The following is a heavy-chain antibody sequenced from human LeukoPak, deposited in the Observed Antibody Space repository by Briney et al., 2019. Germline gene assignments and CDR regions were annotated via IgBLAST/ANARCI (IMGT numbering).Heavy chain of an antibody. D-gene: IGHD2-21*01. CDR1: GFTFSSCS. J-gene: IGHJ3*02. Sequence: PGGSLRLSCAASGFTFSSCSMNWVRQAPGKGLEWVSSISSSSSYIYYADSVKGRFTISRDNAKNSLYLQMNSLRAEDTAVYYCARSTEHNGGLGDAFDIWGQGTMVTVSS. CDR2: ISSSSSYI. V-gene: IGHV3-21*01. CDR3: ARSTEHNGGLGDAFDI.